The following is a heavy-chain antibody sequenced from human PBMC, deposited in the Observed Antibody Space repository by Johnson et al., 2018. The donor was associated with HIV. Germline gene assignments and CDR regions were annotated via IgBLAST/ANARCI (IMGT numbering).Heavy chain of an antibody. Sequence: VQLVESGGGLIQPGGSLRLSCAASGFTVSSNYMSWVRQAPGKGLEWVSVIYSAGSTYYADSVKGRFTISRDNSKNSLYLQMNSLRAEDTAVYYCARYSLGYSSSWYKGGAFDIWGQGTMVTVSS. D-gene: IGHD6-13*01. J-gene: IGHJ3*02. CDR1: GFTVSSNY. CDR2: IYSAGST. CDR3: ARYSLGYSSSWYKGGAFDI. V-gene: IGHV3-53*01.